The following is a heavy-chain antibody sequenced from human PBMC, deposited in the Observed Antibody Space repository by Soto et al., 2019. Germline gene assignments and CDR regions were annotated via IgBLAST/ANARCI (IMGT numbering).Heavy chain of an antibody. CDR1: GGSISSSNW. CDR2: IYHSGST. J-gene: IGHJ4*02. Sequence: SETLSLTCAVSGGSISSSNWWSWVRQPPGKGLEWIGEIYHSGSTNYNPSLKSRVTISVDKSKNQFSLKLSSVTAADTAVYYCARGSRDYDILTGYYYYFDYWGQGTLVTVSS. CDR3: ARGSRDYDILTGYYYYFDY. V-gene: IGHV4-4*02. D-gene: IGHD3-9*01.